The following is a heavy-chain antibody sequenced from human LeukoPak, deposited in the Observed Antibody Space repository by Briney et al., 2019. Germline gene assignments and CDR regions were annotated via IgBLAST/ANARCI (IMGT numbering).Heavy chain of an antibody. J-gene: IGHJ6*03. V-gene: IGHV3-21*01. D-gene: IGHD5-18*01. CDR1: GFTFSSYS. CDR2: ISSSSSYI. CDR3: ARGRIQLWRSDYYYMDV. Sequence: GGSLRLSCVASGFTFSSYSMNWVRQAPGKGLEWVSSISSSSSYIYYADSVKGRFTISRDNAKNSLYLQMNSLRAEDTAMYYCARGRIQLWRSDYYYMDVWGKGTTVTVSS.